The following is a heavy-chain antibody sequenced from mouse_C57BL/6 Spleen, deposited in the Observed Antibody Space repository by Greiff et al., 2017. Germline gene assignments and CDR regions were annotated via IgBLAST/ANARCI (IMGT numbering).Heavy chain of an antibody. Sequence: EVQLQQSGAELVKPGASVKLSCTASGFNIKDYYMHWVKQRPEQGLEWIGRIDPEDGETKYAPKFQGKATITADTSSNTAYRQLSSLTSEDTAVYYGATITTLVDGDYYAMDYWGQGTSVTVSS. D-gene: IGHD1-1*01. CDR2: IDPEDGET. CDR1: GFNIKDYY. CDR3: ATITTLVDGDYYAMDY. V-gene: IGHV14-2*01. J-gene: IGHJ4*01.